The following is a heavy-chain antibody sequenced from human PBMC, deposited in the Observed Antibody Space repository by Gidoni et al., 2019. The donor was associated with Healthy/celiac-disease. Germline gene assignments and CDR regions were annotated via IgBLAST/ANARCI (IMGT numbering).Heavy chain of an antibody. Sequence: QVQLVESGGGVVQPGRSLRLSCAASGFTFSSSGMHWVRQAPGKGLEWVAVISYDGSNKYYADSVKGRFTISRDNSKNTLYLQMNSLRAEDTAVYYCAKDRKHYYDSSGSFDYWGQGTLVTVSS. D-gene: IGHD3-22*01. CDR2: ISYDGSNK. J-gene: IGHJ4*02. CDR1: GFTFSSSG. CDR3: AKDRKHYYDSSGSFDY. V-gene: IGHV3-30*18.